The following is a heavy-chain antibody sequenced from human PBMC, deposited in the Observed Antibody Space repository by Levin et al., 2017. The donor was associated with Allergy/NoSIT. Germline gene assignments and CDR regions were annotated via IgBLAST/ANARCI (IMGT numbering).Heavy chain of an antibody. D-gene: IGHD3-10*02. V-gene: IGHV4-59*01. Sequence: KSSETLSLTCTVSGAFISNYYWSWIRQPPGKGLEWIGYISKSGSTIYNPSLDSRTIISIDMSKNHFSLRLRSVTAADTAVYYCATVPVYGMDVWGQGTTVTVS. CDR2: ISKSGST. J-gene: IGHJ6*02. CDR1: GAFISNYY. CDR3: ATVPVYGMDV.